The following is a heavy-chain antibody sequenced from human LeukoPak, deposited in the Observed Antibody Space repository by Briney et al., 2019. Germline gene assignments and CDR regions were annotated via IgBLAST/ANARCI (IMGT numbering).Heavy chain of an antibody. D-gene: IGHD3-10*01. V-gene: IGHV3-74*01. J-gene: IGHJ4*02. CDR2: INSDGSTT. CDR1: GFTFSSYS. CDR3: ERGGFDTIGFDY. Sequence: PGGSLRLSCAASGFTFSSYSMNWVRQAPGKGLVWVSRINSDGSTTTYADSVRGRFTISRDNAKHTLYLQMNSLRAEDTAVYYCERGGFDTIGFDYWGQGTLVTVSS.